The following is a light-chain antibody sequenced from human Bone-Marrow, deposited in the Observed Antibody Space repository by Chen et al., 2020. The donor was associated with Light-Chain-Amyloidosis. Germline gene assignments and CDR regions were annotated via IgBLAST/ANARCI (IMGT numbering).Light chain of an antibody. CDR3: QVWDRSSDRPV. Sequence: SYVLTQPSSLSVAPGQTATIACGGNNIGSTSVHWYQQTPGQVPLLVVYDDSDRPSGIPERLSGSNSGNTATLTISRVEAGDEADYYCQVWDRSSDRPVFGGGTKLTVL. V-gene: IGLV3-21*02. CDR2: DDS. CDR1: NIGSTS. J-gene: IGLJ3*02.